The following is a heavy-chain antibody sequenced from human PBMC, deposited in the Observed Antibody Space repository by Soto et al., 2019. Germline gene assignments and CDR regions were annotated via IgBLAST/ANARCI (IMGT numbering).Heavy chain of an antibody. Sequence: PSETLSLTCAVSGGSISNSNWWSWVRQPPGKGLEWIGEIYHSGSTNYNPSLKSRVTISVDKSKNQFSLKLSSVTAADTAVYYCARDRGKENTATQTYYFDYWGQGTLVTVSS. CDR3: ARDRGKENTATQTYYFDY. V-gene: IGHV4-4*02. D-gene: IGHD5-18*01. CDR2: IYHSGST. J-gene: IGHJ4*02. CDR1: GGSISNSNW.